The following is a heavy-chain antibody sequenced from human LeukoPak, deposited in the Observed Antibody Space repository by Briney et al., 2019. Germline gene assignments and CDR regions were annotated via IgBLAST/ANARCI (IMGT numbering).Heavy chain of an antibody. CDR1: GDSISRSDSY. J-gene: IGHJ1*01. CDR3: ARRRYYDGSGYLE. CDR2: IYYSGRT. D-gene: IGHD3-22*01. V-gene: IGHV4-39*01. Sequence: SETLSLTCSVSGDSISRSDSYWDWIRQPPGKGLEWIGTIYYSGRTYYGPSLNSRVTMSVDTSSNQFSLNLRSVTAADTAVYYCARRRYYDGSGYLEWGQGTLLSVSS.